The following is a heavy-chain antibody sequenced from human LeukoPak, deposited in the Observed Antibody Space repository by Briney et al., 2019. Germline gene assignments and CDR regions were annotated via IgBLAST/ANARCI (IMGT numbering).Heavy chain of an antibody. CDR1: RYSFTGHY. CDR3: ARNLWFGESSDAFDM. CDR2: INPKSGGT. J-gene: IGHJ3*02. D-gene: IGHD3-10*01. V-gene: IGHV1-2*02. Sequence: ASVKVSCKASRYSFTGHYMHWVRQAPGQGLEWMGWINPKSGGTNYAQKFQGRVTMTRDTSISTAYMDMSSLRSDDTAVYYCARNLWFGESSDAFDMWGQGTMVTVSS.